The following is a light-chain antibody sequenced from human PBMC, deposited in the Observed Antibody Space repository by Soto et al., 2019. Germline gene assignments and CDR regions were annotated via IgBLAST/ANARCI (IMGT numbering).Light chain of an antibody. V-gene: IGKV1-5*03. CDR2: QAS. J-gene: IGKJ2*01. CDR1: DDISMW. Sequence: DIQLTQSPSTLSSSVVDRVTITFRASDDISMWLAWYQHKPGKSPKLLIYQASNLESVVPSMFTGSGSETEFPLTIIGLQPDDFASYCCLQYNFYPYTFGQGTKLEIK. CDR3: LQYNFYPYT.